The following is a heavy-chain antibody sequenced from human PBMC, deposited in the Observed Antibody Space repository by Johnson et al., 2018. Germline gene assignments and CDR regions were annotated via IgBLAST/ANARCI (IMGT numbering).Heavy chain of an antibody. V-gene: IGHV3-30*04. J-gene: IGHJ3*02. CDR1: GFTFSSYA. Sequence: QVQLVESGGGVVQPGRSXRLSCAASGFTFSSYAMHWVRQAPGKGLEWVAVISYDGRNKYYEDPGEGRFTIPRDNSKNTLYLQMNSLRAEDTAVYYCARDSCAYSSSCQKVAFDIWGQGTMVTVSS. CDR2: ISYDGRNK. D-gene: IGHD6-13*01. CDR3: ARDSCAYSSSCQKVAFDI.